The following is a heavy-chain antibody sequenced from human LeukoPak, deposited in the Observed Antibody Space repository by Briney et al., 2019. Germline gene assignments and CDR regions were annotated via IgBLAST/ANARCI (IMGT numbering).Heavy chain of an antibody. J-gene: IGHJ6*03. V-gene: IGHV3-43D*04. D-gene: IGHD3-10*01. Sequence: PGGSLRLSCAASGFTFDDYAMHWVRQAPGKGLEWVSLISWDGGSTYYADSVKGRFTISRDNSKNSLYLQMNSLRAEDTALYYCAKAGRPPSSRYYYYYMDVWGKGTTVTVPS. CDR3: AKAGRPPSSRYYYYYMDV. CDR2: ISWDGGST. CDR1: GFTFDDYA.